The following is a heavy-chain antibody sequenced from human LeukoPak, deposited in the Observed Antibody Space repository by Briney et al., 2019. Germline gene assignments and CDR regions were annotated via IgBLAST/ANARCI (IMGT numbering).Heavy chain of an antibody. CDR2: IYYSGST. V-gene: IGHV4-39*01. D-gene: IGHD3-22*01. J-gene: IGHJ2*01. CDR1: GASISGYY. CDR3: AREPYYYDSSGYYHRYFDL. Sequence: SETLSLTCTVSGASISGYYWSWIRQPPGKGLEWIGSIYYSGSTYYNPSLKSRVTISVDTSKNQFSLKLSSVTAADTAVYYCAREPYYYDSSGYYHRYFDLWGRGTLVTVSS.